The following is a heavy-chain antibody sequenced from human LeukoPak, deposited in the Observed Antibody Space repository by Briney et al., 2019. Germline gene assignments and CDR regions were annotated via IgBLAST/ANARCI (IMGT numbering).Heavy chain of an antibody. Sequence: GGSLRLSCAASGFTFSSYGMNWVRQVPEKGLEWVSTIGRNGDRTYYADSVKGRFAISRDNSRNTLYLQMNSLRVEDTAIYYCARARSNYDYQVEYWGQGSLVTVSS. D-gene: IGHD3-22*01. J-gene: IGHJ4*02. CDR3: ARARSNYDYQVEY. V-gene: IGHV3-23*01. CDR2: IGRNGDRT. CDR1: GFTFSSYG.